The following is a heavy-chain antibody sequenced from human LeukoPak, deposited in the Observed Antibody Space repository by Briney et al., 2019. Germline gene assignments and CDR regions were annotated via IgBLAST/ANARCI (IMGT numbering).Heavy chain of an antibody. J-gene: IGHJ4*02. V-gene: IGHV3-48*03. CDR2: ISSSGSTI. CDR3: AREEKYSSSSEVDY. D-gene: IGHD6-6*01. CDR1: GFTFSSYE. Sequence: GGSLRLSCAASGFTFSSYEMNWVRQAPGKGLEWVSYISSSGSTIYYADSVKGRFTISRDNAKNSLYLQMNSLRAEDTAVYYCAREEKYSSSSEVDYWGQGTLVIVSS.